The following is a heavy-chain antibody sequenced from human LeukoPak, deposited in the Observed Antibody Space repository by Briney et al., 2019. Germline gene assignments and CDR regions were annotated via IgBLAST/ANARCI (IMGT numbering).Heavy chain of an antibody. CDR2: ISSSSSYI. CDR1: GFTFSSYS. CDR3: AREAAAAGADY. D-gene: IGHD6-13*01. J-gene: IGHJ4*02. Sequence: GGSLRLSCAASGFTFSSYSMNWVRQAPGKGLEWVSSISSSSSYIYYADSVKGRFTISRDDAKNSLYLQMNSLRAEDTAVYYCAREAAAAGADYWGQGTLVTVSS. V-gene: IGHV3-21*01.